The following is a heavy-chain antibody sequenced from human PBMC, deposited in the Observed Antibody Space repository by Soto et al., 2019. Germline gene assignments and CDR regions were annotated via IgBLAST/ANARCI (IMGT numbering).Heavy chain of an antibody. V-gene: IGHV5-51*01. CDR2: IYPGDSDT. CDR1: VYSFTSYW. Sequence: GESLKISCKGSVYSFTSYWIGWVRQMPGKGLGWMGIIYPGDSDTRYSPSFLGQVTISADKSISTAYLQWSSLKASDPAMYYCALLQPTLNWFDPWGQGTLVTVSS. J-gene: IGHJ5*02. CDR3: ALLQPTLNWFDP. D-gene: IGHD5-18*01.